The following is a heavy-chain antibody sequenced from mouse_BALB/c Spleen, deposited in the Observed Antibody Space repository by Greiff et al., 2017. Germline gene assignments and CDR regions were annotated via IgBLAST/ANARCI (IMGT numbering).Heavy chain of an antibody. Sequence: VQLQQSGAELVRPGVSVKISCKGSGYTFTDYAMHWVKQSHAKSLEWIGVISTYYGDASYNQKFKGKATMTVDKSSSTAYMELARLTSEDSAIYYCARRTTVRNNAMDYWGQGTSVTVSS. J-gene: IGHJ4*01. D-gene: IGHD1-1*01. CDR1: GYTFTDYA. CDR2: ISTYYGDA. V-gene: IGHV1S137*01. CDR3: ARRTTVRNNAMDY.